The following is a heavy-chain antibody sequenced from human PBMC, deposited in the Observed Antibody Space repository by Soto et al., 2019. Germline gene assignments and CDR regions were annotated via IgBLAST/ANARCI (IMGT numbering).Heavy chain of an antibody. Sequence: ASVNVSCKISGYGITVLSMHWVRQAPGKGLEWMGGFDPEDGETIYAQKFQGRVTMTEDTSTDTAYMELSSLRSEDTAVYYCATAFGVSFTIFGVAPNDWGQGTLVTVSS. CDR2: FDPEDGET. D-gene: IGHD3-3*01. V-gene: IGHV1-24*01. CDR3: ATAFGVSFTIFGVAPND. J-gene: IGHJ4*02. CDR1: GYGITVLS.